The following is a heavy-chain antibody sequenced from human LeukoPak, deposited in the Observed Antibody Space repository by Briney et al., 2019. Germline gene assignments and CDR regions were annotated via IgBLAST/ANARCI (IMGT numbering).Heavy chain of an antibody. J-gene: IGHJ5*02. D-gene: IGHD5-24*01. CDR1: GDSISRYFYH. CDR2: IHNRGTT. CDR3: ARQSGYTRFDP. V-gene: IGHV4-39*01. Sequence: SETLSLTCSVSGDSISRYFYHWTWIRQSPGEGLEWIGNIHNRGTTYYKPPLNNQVTISVDTSKNHFSLKLSSVPATDTALYYCARQSGYTRFDPWGQGTLVTVSS.